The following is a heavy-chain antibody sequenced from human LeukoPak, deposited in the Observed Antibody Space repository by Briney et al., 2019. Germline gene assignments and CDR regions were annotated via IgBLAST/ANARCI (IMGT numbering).Heavy chain of an antibody. CDR1: GYTFTSYY. CDR3: AREGREGWEPHGVDV. Sequence: ASVKVSCKASGYTFTSYYMHWVRQAPGQGLEWMGITNPSGGSTSYAQKFQGRVTMTRDTSISTAYMELSRLRSDDTAVYYCAREGREGWEPHGVDVWGKGTTVTVSS. CDR2: TNPSGGST. J-gene: IGHJ6*04. D-gene: IGHD1-26*01. V-gene: IGHV1-46*01.